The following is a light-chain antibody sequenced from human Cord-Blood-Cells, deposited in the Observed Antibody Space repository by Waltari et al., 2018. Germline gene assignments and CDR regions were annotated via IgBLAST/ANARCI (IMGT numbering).Light chain of an antibody. CDR3: QQYDNLPPLT. J-gene: IGKJ4*01. V-gene: IGKV1-33*01. CDR1: QDISNY. CDR2: DAS. Sequence: DIQMTQYPSSLSASVGERVTITCHASQDISNYLNWYQQKPGKAPKLLIYDASNLETGVPSRFSGSGAGTDFTFTISSLQPEDIATYYCQQYDNLPPLTFGGGTKVEIK.